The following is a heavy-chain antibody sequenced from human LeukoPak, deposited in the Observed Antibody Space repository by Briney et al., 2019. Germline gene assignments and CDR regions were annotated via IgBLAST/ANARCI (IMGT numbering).Heavy chain of an antibody. CDR1: GFTFSSYW. CDR2: ISTDASGT. CDR3: TGHHQAYSRTY. V-gene: IGHV3-74*01. D-gene: IGHD4-11*01. J-gene: IGHJ4*02. Sequence: PGGSLRLSCAGSGFTFSSYWMHWVRQAPGKGLVWVSRISTDASGTTYADSVKGRFTISRDNAKGTLYLQMSSLRAEDTAVYYCTGHHQAYSRTYWGQGTLVTVSS.